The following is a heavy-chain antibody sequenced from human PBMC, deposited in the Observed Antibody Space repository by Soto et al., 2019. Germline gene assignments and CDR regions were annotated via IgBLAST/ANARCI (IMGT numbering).Heavy chain of an antibody. J-gene: IGHJ4*02. V-gene: IGHV3-7*01. CDR3: ATYHCDDWESEGLRY. Sequence: EVQLVASGGDLVQPGGSLRLSCAASGFTFRAYLMSWVRQAPGKGLDWVANINQDGSVEYYADSVQGRFTISRDNAKNSLYLHMNRLRAEDTAVYYCATYHCDDWESEGLRYWGPGTLVTVSS. CDR2: INQDGSVE. CDR1: GFTFRAYL. D-gene: IGHD3-16*01.